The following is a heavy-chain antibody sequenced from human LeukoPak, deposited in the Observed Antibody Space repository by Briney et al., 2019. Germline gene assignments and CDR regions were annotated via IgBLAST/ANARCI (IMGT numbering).Heavy chain of an antibody. D-gene: IGHD5-24*01. Sequence: GASVKVSCKASGYTFTGYYMHWVRQAPGQGLEWMGWINPNSGGTIYAQKFQGRVTMTRDTSISTAYMELSRLKSDDTAVYYCASQRWLQSDFDYWGQGTLVTVSS. J-gene: IGHJ4*02. CDR1: GYTFTGYY. V-gene: IGHV1-2*02. CDR2: INPNSGGT. CDR3: ASQRWLQSDFDY.